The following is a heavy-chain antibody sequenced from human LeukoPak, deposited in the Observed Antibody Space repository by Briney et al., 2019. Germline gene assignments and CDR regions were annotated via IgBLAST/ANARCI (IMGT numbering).Heavy chain of an antibody. CDR1: GFTFSSYS. CDR3: ARHDSSGFGHWQRLDY. V-gene: IGHV3-48*01. J-gene: IGHJ4*02. Sequence: PGGSLRLSCAASGFTFSSYSMNWVRQAPGKGLEWVSYISSGSSTIYYADSVKGRFTISRDNAKNSLYLQMNSLRAEDTAVYYCARHDSSGFGHWQRLDYWGQGTLVTVSS. CDR2: ISSGSSTI. D-gene: IGHD3-22*01.